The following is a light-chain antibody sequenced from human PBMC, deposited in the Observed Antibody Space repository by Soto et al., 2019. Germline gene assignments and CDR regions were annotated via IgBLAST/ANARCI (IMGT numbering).Light chain of an antibody. CDR1: QSVSSC. Sequence: EIVLTQSPATLSLSPGERATLSCRASQSVSSCLAWYQQKPGQAPRLLIYEASNRATGIPARFSGSGSGTDFPLTISSLGPKAYAVYYCQQGGTVGRGTRLEIK. CDR3: QQGGT. CDR2: EAS. V-gene: IGKV3-11*01. J-gene: IGKJ5*01.